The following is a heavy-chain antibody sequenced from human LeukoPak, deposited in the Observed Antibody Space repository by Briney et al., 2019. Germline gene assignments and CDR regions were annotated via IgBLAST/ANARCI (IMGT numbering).Heavy chain of an antibody. J-gene: IGHJ5*02. V-gene: IGHV1-69*05. Sequence: GSSVKVSCKASGGTFSSYAISWVQQAPGQGLEWMGRIIPIFGTANYAQKFQGRVTITTDESTSTAYMELSSLRSEDTAVYYCARDPSTRGWFDPWGQGTLVTVSS. CDR1: GGTFSSYA. CDR3: ARDPSTRGWFDP. D-gene: IGHD5/OR15-5a*01. CDR2: IIPIFGTA.